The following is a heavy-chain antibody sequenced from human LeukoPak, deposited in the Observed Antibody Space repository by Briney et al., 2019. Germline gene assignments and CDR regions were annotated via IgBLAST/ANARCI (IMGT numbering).Heavy chain of an antibody. Sequence: SEALSLTCTVSGGSISSYYWSWIRQPPGKGLEWIGYIYYSGSTNYNPSLKSRVTISVDTSKNQFSLKLSSVTAEDTAVYYCARGGYSYGYGPYYYYMDVWGKGTTVTVSS. CDR2: IYYSGST. CDR1: GGSISSYY. V-gene: IGHV4-59*01. J-gene: IGHJ6*03. CDR3: ARGGYSYGYGPYYYYMDV. D-gene: IGHD5-18*01.